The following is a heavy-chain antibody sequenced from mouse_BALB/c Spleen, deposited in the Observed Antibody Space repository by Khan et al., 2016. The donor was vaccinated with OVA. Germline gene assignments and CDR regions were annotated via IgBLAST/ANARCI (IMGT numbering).Heavy chain of an antibody. V-gene: IGHV2-6-7*01. CDR3: ARDKGNPYAMDY. Sequence: QVQLQQSGPGLVAPSQSLSITCTVSGFSLTGYGVNWVRQPPGKGLEWLGMIWSDGSTDYNSALKSRLSISKDNSKSQVILKMNSLQTDDTARYYCARDKGNPYAMDYWGQGTSVTVSS. CDR1: GFSLTGYG. CDR2: IWSDGST. D-gene: IGHD2-1*01. J-gene: IGHJ4*01.